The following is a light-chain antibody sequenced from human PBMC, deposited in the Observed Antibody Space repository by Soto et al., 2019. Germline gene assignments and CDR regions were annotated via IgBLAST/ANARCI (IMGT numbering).Light chain of an antibody. CDR2: AAS. V-gene: IGKV1-17*01. Sequence: DIQMTQSPSLLSASVGDRVTITCRASQGIRDDLAWYQQKPGKAPKTLIYAASTLQSGVPSRISGSGSGTEFTRTISGLQPEDFATYYYQHYYNYPQGFGGGTNVDLK. CDR3: QHYYNYPQG. J-gene: IGKJ4*01. CDR1: QGIRDD.